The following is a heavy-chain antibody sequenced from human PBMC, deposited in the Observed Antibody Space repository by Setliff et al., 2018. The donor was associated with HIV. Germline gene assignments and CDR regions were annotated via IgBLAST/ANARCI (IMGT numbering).Heavy chain of an antibody. J-gene: IGHJ3*01. V-gene: IGHV4-59*08. CDR3: ARTGYAFDV. CDR2: IHVSGST. Sequence: SETLSLTCAVYGGSMNANHWSWIRQSPGKGPEWIAYIHVSGSTYFNPSLSSRVTISIDTSNNQFSLRLSSVTAADTAVYYCARTGYAFDVWGLGTMVTVSS. CDR1: GGSMNANH.